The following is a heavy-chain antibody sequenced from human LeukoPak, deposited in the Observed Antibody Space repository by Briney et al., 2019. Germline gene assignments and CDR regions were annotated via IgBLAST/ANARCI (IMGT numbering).Heavy chain of an antibody. CDR2: ISGSVDTI. CDR3: ARRTYYNFWSGYPTSYYYYYYMDV. V-gene: IGHV3-11*01. J-gene: IGHJ6*03. D-gene: IGHD3-3*01. Sequence: GGSLRLSCTASGFTFRDYYMNWIRQAPGRGLEWISYISGSVDTIYYADSVKGRFTISRDNVKNSLYLQMNSLRAGDSAVYYCARRTYYNFWSGYPTSYYYYYYMDVWGKGTTVTVSS. CDR1: GFTFRDYY.